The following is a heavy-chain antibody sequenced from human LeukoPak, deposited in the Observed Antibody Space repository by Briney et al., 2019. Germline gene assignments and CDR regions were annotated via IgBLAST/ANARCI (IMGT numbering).Heavy chain of an antibody. CDR2: ISYDGSNK. V-gene: IGHV3-30*18. D-gene: IGHD5-24*01. Sequence: GGSLRLSCAASGFTFSSYCMHWVRQAPGKGLEWVAVISYDGSNKYYADSVKGRFTISRDNSKNTLYLQMNSLRAEDTAVYYCAKAGVEVSGFDYWGQGTLVTVSS. CDR1: GFTFSSYC. CDR3: AKAGVEVSGFDY. J-gene: IGHJ4*02.